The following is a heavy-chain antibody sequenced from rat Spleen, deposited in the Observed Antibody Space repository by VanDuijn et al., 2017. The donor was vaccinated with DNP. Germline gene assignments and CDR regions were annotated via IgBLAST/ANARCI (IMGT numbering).Heavy chain of an antibody. CDR2: ISYSGRT. V-gene: IGHV3-1*01. J-gene: IGHJ2*01. D-gene: IGHD1-11*01. CDR1: GYSITGNY. Sequence: EVQLQESGPGLVKPSQSLSLTCSVTGYSITGNYWGWIRKFPGNKMEWIGHISYSGRTNYNPSLKGRISITSDTSKNQFFLQVNSVTTEDTATYYCARGATGDYWGQGVMVTVSS. CDR3: ARGATGDY.